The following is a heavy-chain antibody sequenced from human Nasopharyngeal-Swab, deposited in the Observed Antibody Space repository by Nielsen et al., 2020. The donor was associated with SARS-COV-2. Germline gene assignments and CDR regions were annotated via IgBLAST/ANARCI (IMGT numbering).Heavy chain of an antibody. Sequence: SVKVSSKASGGTFSSYAISWVRQAPGQGLEWMGGIIPILGIANYAQKFQGRVTITADKSTSTAYMELSSLRSEDTAVYYCARNKPDRHIDYWGQGTLVTVSS. CDR2: IIPILGIA. V-gene: IGHV1-69*10. D-gene: IGHD1-14*01. CDR3: ARNKPDRHIDY. J-gene: IGHJ4*02. CDR1: GGTFSSYA.